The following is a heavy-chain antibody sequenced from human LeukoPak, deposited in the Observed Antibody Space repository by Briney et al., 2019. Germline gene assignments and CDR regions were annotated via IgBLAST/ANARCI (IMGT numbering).Heavy chain of an antibody. V-gene: IGHV1-2*02. CDR1: GYTFTGYY. D-gene: IGHD6-6*01. CDR2: INPNSGGT. Sequence: ASVKVSCKASGYTFTGYYMHWVRQAPGQGLEWMGWINPNSGGTNYAQKFQGRVTMTRDTSISTAYMELSRLRSDDTAMYYCARGRQAVPDYYYYMDVWGKGTTVTVSS. CDR3: ARGRQAVPDYYYYMDV. J-gene: IGHJ6*03.